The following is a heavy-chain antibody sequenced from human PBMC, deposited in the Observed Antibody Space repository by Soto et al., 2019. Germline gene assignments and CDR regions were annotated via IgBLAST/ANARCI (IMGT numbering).Heavy chain of an antibody. CDR1: GGTFSSYA. CDR3: ARETVTIFGVVIRGYFDY. V-gene: IGHV1-69*06. Sequence: QVQLVQSGAEVKKPGSSVKVSCKASGGTFSSYAISWVRHAPGQGLEWMGGIIPIFGTANYAQKFQGRVTITADKSTSTAYMELSSLRSEDTAVYYCARETVTIFGVVIRGYFDYWGQGTLVTVSS. CDR2: IIPIFGTA. D-gene: IGHD3-3*01. J-gene: IGHJ4*02.